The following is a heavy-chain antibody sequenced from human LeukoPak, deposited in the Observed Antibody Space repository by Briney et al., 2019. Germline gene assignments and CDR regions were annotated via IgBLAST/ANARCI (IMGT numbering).Heavy chain of an antibody. D-gene: IGHD3-3*01. V-gene: IGHV1-46*01. J-gene: IGHJ6*02. CDR3: ARDSGYDFWSGYYPYYYYYGMDV. CDR2: INPSGGST. Sequence: ASVKVSCRASGYTFTSYYMHWVRQAPGQGLEWMGIINPSGGSTTYAQKFQGGVTMTRDTSTSTFYMELSSLRSEDTAVYYCARDSGYDFWSGYYPYYYYYGMDVWGQGTTVTVSS. CDR1: GYTFTSYY.